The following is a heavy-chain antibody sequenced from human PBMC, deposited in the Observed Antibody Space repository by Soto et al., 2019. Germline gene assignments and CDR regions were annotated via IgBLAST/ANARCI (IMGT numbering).Heavy chain of an antibody. CDR2: ISGSGGST. D-gene: IGHD6-13*01. Sequence: GGSLRLSCAASGFTFSSYAMSWVRQVPGKGLEWVSAISGSGGSTYYADSVKGRFTISRDNSRNTLYLQMNSLRAEDTAVYYCAKDRYSSTAAGISFDYWGQGTLVTVSS. V-gene: IGHV3-23*01. CDR3: AKDRYSSTAAGISFDY. CDR1: GFTFSSYA. J-gene: IGHJ4*02.